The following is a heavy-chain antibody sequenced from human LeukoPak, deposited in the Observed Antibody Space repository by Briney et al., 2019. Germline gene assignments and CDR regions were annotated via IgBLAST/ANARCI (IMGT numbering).Heavy chain of an antibody. J-gene: IGHJ5*02. V-gene: IGHV1-69*13. D-gene: IGHD2-2*01. Sequence: GASVKVSCKASGGTFSGYAISWVRQAPGQGLEWMGGIIPIFGTANYAQKFQGRVTITADESTSTAYMELSSLRSEDTAVYYCASRYCSSTSCLNWFDPWGQGTLVTVSS. CDR1: GGTFSGYA. CDR3: ASRYCSSTSCLNWFDP. CDR2: IIPIFGTA.